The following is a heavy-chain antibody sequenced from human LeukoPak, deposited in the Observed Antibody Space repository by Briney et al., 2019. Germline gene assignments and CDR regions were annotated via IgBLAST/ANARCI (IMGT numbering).Heavy chain of an antibody. D-gene: IGHD6-6*01. CDR1: GGSISNTAYY. CDR3: ARGVKIEYSTSSRNWYFDL. J-gene: IGHJ2*01. Sequence: SETLSLTCTVSGGSISNTAYYWGWIRQPPGKGLEWIGYIYYSGSTNYNPSLKSRVTISIDTSKNQFSLKLSSVTAADTAVYYCARGVKIEYSTSSRNWYFDLWGRGTLVTVSS. V-gene: IGHV4-61*05. CDR2: IYYSGST.